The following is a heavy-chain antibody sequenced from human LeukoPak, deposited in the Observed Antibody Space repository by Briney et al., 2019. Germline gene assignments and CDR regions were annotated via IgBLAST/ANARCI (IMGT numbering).Heavy chain of an antibody. CDR3: ARDRDTSGYIFDY. Sequence: PGGSLRLSCAPSGLTVSSNSMRWVRQAPGKGLEWVSVIYSGGATYYADSVKGRFTISRDNSKNTVYLQMNSLRAEDTAVYYCARDRDTSGYIFDYWGWGTLVTVSS. CDR2: IYSGGAT. V-gene: IGHV3-53*01. J-gene: IGHJ4*02. D-gene: IGHD3-22*01. CDR1: GLTVSSNS.